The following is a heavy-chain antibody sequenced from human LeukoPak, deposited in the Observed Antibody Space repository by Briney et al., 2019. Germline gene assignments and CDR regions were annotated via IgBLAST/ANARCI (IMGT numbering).Heavy chain of an antibody. Sequence: ASVKVSCKASGYTFTSYDINWVRQATGQGLEWMGWINPNNGGTNYAQKFQGRVTMTRDTSISTAYMELSRLRSDDTAVYYCARGDSSGWYVSRFDPWGQGTLVTVSS. J-gene: IGHJ5*02. CDR1: GYTFTSYD. D-gene: IGHD6-19*01. V-gene: IGHV1-2*02. CDR2: INPNNGGT. CDR3: ARGDSSGWYVSRFDP.